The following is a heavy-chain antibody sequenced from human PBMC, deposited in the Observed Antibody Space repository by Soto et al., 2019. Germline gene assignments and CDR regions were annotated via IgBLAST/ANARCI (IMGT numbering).Heavy chain of an antibody. CDR3: ARGGAYYDISYYFDY. V-gene: IGHV1-69*13. J-gene: IGHJ4*02. CDR2: IIPIFGTA. D-gene: IGHD3-9*01. Sequence: SVKVSCKASGGTFSSYAISWVRQAPGQGLEWMGGIIPIFGTANYAQKFQGRVTITADESTSTAYMELSSLRSEDTAVYYCARGGAYYDISYYFDYWRQGTLVTVSS. CDR1: GGTFSSYA.